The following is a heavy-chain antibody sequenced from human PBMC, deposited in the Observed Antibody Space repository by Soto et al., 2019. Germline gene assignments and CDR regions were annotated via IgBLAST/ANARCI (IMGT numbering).Heavy chain of an antibody. CDR1: GGTFSSYA. V-gene: IGHV1-69*13. CDR3: ARVYSSSWYYYYGMDV. D-gene: IGHD6-13*01. Sequence: ASVKVSCKASGGTFSSYAISWVRQAPGQGLEWMGGIIPIFGTANYAQKFQGRVTITADESTSTAYMELSSLRSEDTAVYYCARVYSSSWYYYYGMDVWGQGTTVTVSS. CDR2: IIPIFGTA. J-gene: IGHJ6*02.